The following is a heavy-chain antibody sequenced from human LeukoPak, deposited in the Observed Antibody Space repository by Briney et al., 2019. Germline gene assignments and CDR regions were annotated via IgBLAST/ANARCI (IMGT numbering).Heavy chain of an antibody. CDR1: GGSNSSYY. CDR2: IYYSGST. Sequence: SETLSLTCTVSGGSNSSYYWSWIRQPPGKGLEWIGYIYYSGSTNYNPSLKSRVTISVDTSKNQFSLKLSSVTAADTAVYYCARRGIAAAGTFDYWGQGTLVTVSS. CDR3: ARRGIAAAGTFDY. V-gene: IGHV4-59*08. J-gene: IGHJ4*02. D-gene: IGHD6-13*01.